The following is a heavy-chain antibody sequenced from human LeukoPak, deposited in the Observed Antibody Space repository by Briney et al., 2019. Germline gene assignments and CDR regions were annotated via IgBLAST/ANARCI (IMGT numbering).Heavy chain of an antibody. D-gene: IGHD6-19*01. V-gene: IGHV3-21*01. CDR3: ARGQQWLAAEGFDP. CDR1: EFTFSSYS. Sequence: GGSLRLSCAASEFTFSSYSMNWVRQAPGKGLEWVSSISSSSNYISYADSVKRRLTISRDNANNSLSLQMNSLRTEDTAVYYCARGQQWLAAEGFDPWGRGTLVTVSS. CDR2: ISSSSNYI. J-gene: IGHJ5*02.